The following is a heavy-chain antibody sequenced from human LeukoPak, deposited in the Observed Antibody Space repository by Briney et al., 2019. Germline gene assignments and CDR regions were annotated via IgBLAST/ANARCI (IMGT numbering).Heavy chain of an antibody. D-gene: IGHD6-19*01. CDR3: ATYRGWYGTFDY. V-gene: IGHV1-18*01. CDR2: ISAYNGNT. Sequence: GSMTVSCMASVYTFSVYVIRWERHAPGQGLEWMGGISAYNGNTNYAQQLQVRGSMTIDTSTSTVYMELRSLRSDDTDVYYCATYRGWYGTFDYWGQGTLVTVSS. J-gene: IGHJ4*02. CDR1: VYTFSVYV.